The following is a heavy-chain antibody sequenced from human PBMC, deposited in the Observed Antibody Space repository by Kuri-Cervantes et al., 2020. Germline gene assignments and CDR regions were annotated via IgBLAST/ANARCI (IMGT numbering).Heavy chain of an antibody. Sequence: GESLKISCAASGFTFSSYWMHWVRQAPGKGLEWVSSISSSSSYIYYADSVKGRFTISRDNAKNSLYLQMNSLRAEDTAVYYCARDRSSWYRFDYWGQGTLVTVSS. CDR3: ARDRSSWYRFDY. CDR2: ISSSSSYI. J-gene: IGHJ4*02. D-gene: IGHD6-13*01. V-gene: IGHV3-21*01. CDR1: GFTFSSYW.